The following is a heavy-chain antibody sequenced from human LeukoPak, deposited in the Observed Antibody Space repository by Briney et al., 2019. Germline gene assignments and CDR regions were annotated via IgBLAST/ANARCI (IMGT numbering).Heavy chain of an antibody. CDR1: GGSIRSGSYY. CDR2: IYTSGST. CDR3: ARDQGMATSSYFDY. J-gene: IGHJ4*02. V-gene: IGHV4-61*02. D-gene: IGHD5-24*01. Sequence: SETLSLTCTVSGGSIRSGSYYWSWIRQPAGKGLEWIGRIYTSGSTNYNPSLKSRVTISVDTSKNQFSLKLSSVTAADTAVYYCARDQGMATSSYFDYWGQGTLVTVSS.